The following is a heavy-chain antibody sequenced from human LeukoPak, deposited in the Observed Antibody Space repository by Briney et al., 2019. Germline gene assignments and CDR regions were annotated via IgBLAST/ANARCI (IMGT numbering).Heavy chain of an antibody. CDR2: MYQSGST. J-gene: IGHJ4*02. Sequence: SETLSLTCIVSGYSISSGYYWGWIRQPPGKGLEWIGSMYQSGSTYYNPSLKSRVTISVDTSKNQFSLKLSSATAADTAVYYCARGGTRLLPDYWGQGTLVTVSS. CDR1: GYSISSGYY. V-gene: IGHV4-38-2*02. D-gene: IGHD1-26*01. CDR3: ARGGTRLLPDY.